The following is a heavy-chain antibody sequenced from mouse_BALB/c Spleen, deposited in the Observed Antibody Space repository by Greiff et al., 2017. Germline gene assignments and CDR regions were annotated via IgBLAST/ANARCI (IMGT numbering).Heavy chain of an antibody. D-gene: IGHD3-2*01. Sequence: EVKLQQSGAELVKPGASVKLSCTASGFNIKDTYMHWVKQRPEQGLEWIGRIDPANGNTKYDPKFQGKATITADTSSNTAYLQLSSLTSEDTAVYYCASSSDSPFAYWGQGTLVTVSA. CDR2: IDPANGNT. J-gene: IGHJ3*01. CDR1: GFNIKDTY. CDR3: ASSSDSPFAY. V-gene: IGHV14-3*02.